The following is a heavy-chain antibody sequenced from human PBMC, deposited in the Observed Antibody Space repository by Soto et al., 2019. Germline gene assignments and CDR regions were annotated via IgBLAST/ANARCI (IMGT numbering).Heavy chain of an antibody. CDR2: IKSKTDGGTT. D-gene: IGHD2-8*01. CDR3: TTRRALGYCTNGVCPDRLYYYYGMDV. Sequence: GGSLRLSCAASGFTFSNAWMNWVRQAPGKGLEWVGRIKSKTDGGTTDYAAPVKGRFTISRDDSKNTLYLQMNSLKTEDTAVYYCTTRRALGYCTNGVCPDRLYYYYGMDVWGQGTTVTVSS. CDR1: GFTFSNAW. V-gene: IGHV3-15*07. J-gene: IGHJ6*02.